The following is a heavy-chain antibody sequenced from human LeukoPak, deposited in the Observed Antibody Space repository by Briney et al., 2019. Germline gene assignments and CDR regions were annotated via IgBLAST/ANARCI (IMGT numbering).Heavy chain of an antibody. CDR3: ARVKSGDWFDP. Sequence: PSETLSLTCTVSGDSISISTYYWGWIRQPPGKGLEWIGSISYSGSTYYNPSLKSRVTISVDTSKNQFSLKLSSMTAADTAVYYCARVKSGDWFDPWGQGTLVTVSS. V-gene: IGHV4-39*07. J-gene: IGHJ5*02. CDR2: ISYSGST. D-gene: IGHD1-26*01. CDR1: GDSISISTYY.